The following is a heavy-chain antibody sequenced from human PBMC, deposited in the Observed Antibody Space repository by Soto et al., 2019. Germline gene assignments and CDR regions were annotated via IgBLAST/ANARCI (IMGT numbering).Heavy chain of an antibody. CDR3: IYRREAYDYHGLDV. Sequence: SGPTLVNPTKTLTLTCTFSGFSLRTTGGGVGWIRQPPGQSLEWLVVLYFNDDRRYNPSLRNRLSITKDTSTNQVVLTMTHMDPVDTATYYYIYRREAYDYHGLDVWGQGTTVTVSS. J-gene: IGHJ6*02. V-gene: IGHV2-5*01. CDR2: LYFNDDR. D-gene: IGHD3-10*01. CDR1: GFSLRTTGGG.